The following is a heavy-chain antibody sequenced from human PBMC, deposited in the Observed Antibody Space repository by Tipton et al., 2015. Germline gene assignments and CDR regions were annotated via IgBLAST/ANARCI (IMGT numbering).Heavy chain of an antibody. J-gene: IGHJ4*02. CDR1: GGPFSNDY. CDR3: ARGYGRMVRGVHFDY. Sequence: TLSLTCTVYGGPFSNDYWSWIRQPPGKGLEWIGFIYYSGSTNYNPSLKSRVTISIDRSKNQFSLKLSSVTAADTAVYYCARGYGRMVRGVHFDYWGQGTLVTVSS. V-gene: IGHV4-59*12. CDR2: IYYSGST. D-gene: IGHD3-10*01.